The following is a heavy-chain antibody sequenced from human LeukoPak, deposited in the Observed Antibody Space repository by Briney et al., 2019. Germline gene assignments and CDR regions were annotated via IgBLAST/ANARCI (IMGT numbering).Heavy chain of an antibody. Sequence: ASVKVSCKASGYTFTSYGISWVRQAPGQGLEWMGWISAYNGNTNYAQKLQGRVTMTTDTSTSTAYMELRSLRSDDAAVYYCAREGQVEGSGSYPLYYYYGMDVWGQGTTVTVSS. CDR1: GYTFTSYG. CDR3: AREGQVEGSGSYPLYYYYGMDV. J-gene: IGHJ6*02. V-gene: IGHV1-18*01. CDR2: ISAYNGNT. D-gene: IGHD3-10*01.